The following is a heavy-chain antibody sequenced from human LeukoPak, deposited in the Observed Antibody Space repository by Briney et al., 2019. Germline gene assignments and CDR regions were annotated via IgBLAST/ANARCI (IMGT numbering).Heavy chain of an antibody. CDR1: EFTLSRYW. Sequence: GGSLRLSCAASEFTLSRYWMSWVRQAPGKGLEWAANINQDGSEKNYVDSVKGRFTISRDNAKNSLYLQMNSLRAEDTAVYYCARAYQTDYWGQGTLVTVSS. CDR3: ARAYQTDY. V-gene: IGHV3-7*05. CDR2: INQDGSEK. J-gene: IGHJ4*02. D-gene: IGHD2-2*01.